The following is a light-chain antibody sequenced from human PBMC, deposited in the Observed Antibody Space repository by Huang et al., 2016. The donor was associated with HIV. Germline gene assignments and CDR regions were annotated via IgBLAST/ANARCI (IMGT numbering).Light chain of an antibody. Sequence: EIVLTKSPATLSLSPGEIATLSCRDSQSIRSYLDWYQQKPGQAPSLLIYDAANRATGIPARFSGSGSGTDFTLTISSLEPEDFAVYYCQQRSNWPRTFGGGTKVEIK. CDR3: QQRSNWPRT. J-gene: IGKJ4*01. CDR2: DAA. V-gene: IGKV3-11*01. CDR1: QSIRSY.